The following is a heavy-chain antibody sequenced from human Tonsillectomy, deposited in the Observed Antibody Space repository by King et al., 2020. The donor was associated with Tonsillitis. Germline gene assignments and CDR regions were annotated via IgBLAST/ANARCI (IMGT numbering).Heavy chain of an antibody. CDR1: GFNFDDYA. J-gene: IGHJ2*01. V-gene: IGHV3-9*01. CDR2: ISWNSGSI. D-gene: IGHD3-16*01. CDR3: AKDFALTCLGYFEL. Sequence: VQLVEYGGGLVQPGRSLRLSCAASGFNFDDYAMHWVRQDPGKGLEWVSGISWNSGSIGYADSVKGRFTISRDNAKNSLYLQMNSLRDEDTALYYCAKDFALTCLGYFELWGRGTLVTVSP.